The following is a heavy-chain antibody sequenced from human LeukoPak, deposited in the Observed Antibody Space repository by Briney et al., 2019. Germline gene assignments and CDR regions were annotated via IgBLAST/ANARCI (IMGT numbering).Heavy chain of an antibody. CDR1: GGSISSYY. V-gene: IGHV4-4*07. D-gene: IGHD2/OR15-2a*01. J-gene: IGHJ4*02. CDR2: IYSSGST. Sequence: TSSETLSLTCTVSGGSISSYYWSWIRQPAGKGLEWIGRIYSSGSTNYNPSLKSRVTMSVDASKNQVSLKLSSVTAADTAVYYCARGSNSLDYWGQGTLVSVSS. CDR3: ARGSNSLDY.